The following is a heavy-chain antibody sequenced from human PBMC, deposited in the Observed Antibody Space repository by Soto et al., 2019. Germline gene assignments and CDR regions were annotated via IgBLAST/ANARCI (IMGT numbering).Heavy chain of an antibody. CDR3: ARSYYYSSGAALRD. J-gene: IGHJ1*01. CDR1: GGSISSGGYS. D-gene: IGHD3-22*01. V-gene: IGHV4-30-2*01. Sequence: QLQLQESGSGLVKPSQTLSLTCAVSGGSISSGGYSWSWIRQPPGKGLEWIGYIYHSGSTYYNPSLNSRVTISVDRSKNQFSLQLSSVTAADTAVYYCARSYYYSSGAALRDWGQGTLVTVSS. CDR2: IYHSGST.